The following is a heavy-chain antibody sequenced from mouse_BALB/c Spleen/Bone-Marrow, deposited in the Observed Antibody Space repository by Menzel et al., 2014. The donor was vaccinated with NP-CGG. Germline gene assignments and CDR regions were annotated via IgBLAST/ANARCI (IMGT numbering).Heavy chain of an antibody. V-gene: IGHV1-77*01. D-gene: IGHD2-14*01. J-gene: IGHJ3*01. Sequence: QVQLQQSGAELARPGASVKLSCRASGYTFTDYYINWMKQKTGQGLEWIGEIFPGSGNTYYNANFKGKATLTADKSSSTAYMQLSSLTSEDFAVYFCAREEVRRLAWFAYWGQGTLVTVSA. CDR1: GYTFTDYY. CDR2: IFPGSGNT. CDR3: AREEVRRLAWFAY.